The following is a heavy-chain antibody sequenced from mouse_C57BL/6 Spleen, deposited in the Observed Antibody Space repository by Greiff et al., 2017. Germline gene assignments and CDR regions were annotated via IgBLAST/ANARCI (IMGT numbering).Heavy chain of an antibody. CDR2: INPSNGGT. Sequence: QVQLKQPGTELVKPGASVKLSCKASGYTFTSYWMHWVKQRPGQGLEWIGNINPSNGGTNYNEKFKSKATLTVDKSSSTAYMQLSSLTSEDSAVYYCAREGDYYGSSPDYAMDYWGQGTSVTVSS. CDR1: GYTFTSYW. J-gene: IGHJ4*01. V-gene: IGHV1-53*01. CDR3: AREGDYYGSSPDYAMDY. D-gene: IGHD1-1*01.